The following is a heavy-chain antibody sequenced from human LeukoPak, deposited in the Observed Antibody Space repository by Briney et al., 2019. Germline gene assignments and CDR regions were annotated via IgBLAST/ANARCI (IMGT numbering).Heavy chain of an antibody. D-gene: IGHD2-2*01. CDR1: GYSFTSYW. J-gene: IGHJ6*04. CDR2: IDPSDSYT. Sequence: GESLRISCKGSGYSFTSYWISWVRQMPGKGLEWMVRIDPSDSYTNYSPSFQGHVTISADKSISTAYLQWSSLKASDTAMYYCATGYCSSTSCYAGNYYGMDVLGKGTTVTVSS. CDR3: ATGYCSSTSCYAGNYYGMDV. V-gene: IGHV5-10-1*01.